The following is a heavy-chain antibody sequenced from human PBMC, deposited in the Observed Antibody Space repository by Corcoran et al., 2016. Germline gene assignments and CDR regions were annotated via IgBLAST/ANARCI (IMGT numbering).Heavy chain of an antibody. CDR2: ISPNSGDT. D-gene: IGHD2-2*01. Sequence: QVQLVQSGTEVMKPGASVSVSCKASGYTFTGYYMHWVRQAPGQGLEWMGWISPNSGDTNYAQSFQGRVTMTSDTVISTAYMELSSLRSDDTSVYYCARAARCHFDYWGQGTLVTVSS. CDR1: GYTFTGYY. CDR3: ARAARCHFDY. V-gene: IGHV1-2*02. J-gene: IGHJ4*02.